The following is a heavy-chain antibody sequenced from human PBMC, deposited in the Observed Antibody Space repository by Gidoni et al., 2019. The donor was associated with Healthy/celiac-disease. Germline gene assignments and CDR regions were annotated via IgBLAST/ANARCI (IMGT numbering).Heavy chain of an antibody. CDR2: IKQDGSEK. J-gene: IGHJ4*02. CDR3: ARTGLRNSSGWFKPFDY. D-gene: IGHD6-19*01. Sequence: EVQLVESGGGLVQPGGSLRLSCAASGFTFSSYWMSWVRQAPGKGLEWVANIKQDGSEKYYVDSVKGRFTISRDNAKNSLYLQMNSLRAEDTAVYYCARTGLRNSSGWFKPFDYWGQGTLVTVSS. CDR1: GFTFSSYW. V-gene: IGHV3-7*04.